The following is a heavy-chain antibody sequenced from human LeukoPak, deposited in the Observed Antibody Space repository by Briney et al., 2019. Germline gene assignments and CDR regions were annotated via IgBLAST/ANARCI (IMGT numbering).Heavy chain of an antibody. CDR3: ATAYYYDSSGYYYFDY. CDR2: FDPEDGET. D-gene: IGHD3-22*01. CDR1: GYTLTELS. J-gene: IGHJ4*02. V-gene: IGHV1-24*01. Sequence: ASVKVSCKVSGYTLTELSMHWVRQAPGEGLEWMGGFDPEDGETIYAQKFQGRVTMTEDTSTDTAYMELSSLRSEDTAVYYCATAYYYDSSGYYYFDYWGQGTLVTVSS.